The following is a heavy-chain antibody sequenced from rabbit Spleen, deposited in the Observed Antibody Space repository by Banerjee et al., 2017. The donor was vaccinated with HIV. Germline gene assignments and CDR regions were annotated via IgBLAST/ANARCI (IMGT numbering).Heavy chain of an antibody. J-gene: IGHJ4*01. CDR2: IVNGDGST. CDR3: AREGGIVVAGAFNL. V-gene: IGHV1S47*01. CDR1: GFDFGSNA. Sequence: QEQLVESGGGLVQPEGSLTLTCKASGFDFGSNAMCWVRQAPGKGPEWIACIVNGDGSTYYATWVNGRFTISRSTNLATVTLQVTSLTAADTATYFCAREGGIVVAGAFNLWGQGTLVTVS. D-gene: IGHD4-1*01.